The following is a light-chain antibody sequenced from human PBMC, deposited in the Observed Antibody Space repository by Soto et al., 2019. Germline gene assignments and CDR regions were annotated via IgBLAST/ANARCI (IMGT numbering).Light chain of an antibody. J-gene: IGKJ5*01. Sequence: DIQMTQSPSSVSASVRDRVTITCRASQDIGSWLAWYQQKPGKAPDLLIYGASSLQSGVPSRFYGSGSGTDFTLTISSLQPEDFATYYCQQGGSFPITFGQGTRLDIK. V-gene: IGKV1-12*01. CDR2: GAS. CDR1: QDIGSW. CDR3: QQGGSFPIT.